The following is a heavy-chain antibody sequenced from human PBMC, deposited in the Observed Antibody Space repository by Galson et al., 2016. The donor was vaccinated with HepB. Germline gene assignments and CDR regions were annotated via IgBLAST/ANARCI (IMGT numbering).Heavy chain of an antibody. CDR2: IYYSTST. Sequence: LSLTCTVSGGSVSSGTYYWSWIRQPPGKGLEWIGYIYYSTSTNYNPSLKSRVTISVDTSMNQFSLKLSSVTAADTAGYYCAREGRNYYDSRGYHHWGQGTLVTVSS. J-gene: IGHJ5*02. D-gene: IGHD3-22*01. CDR1: GGSVSSGTYY. V-gene: IGHV4-61*01. CDR3: AREGRNYYDSRGYHH.